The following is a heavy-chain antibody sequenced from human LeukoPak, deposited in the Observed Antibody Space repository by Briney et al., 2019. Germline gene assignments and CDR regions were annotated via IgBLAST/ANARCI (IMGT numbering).Heavy chain of an antibody. CDR3: AKLGCTGTICYANY. J-gene: IGHJ4*02. D-gene: IGHD2-2*01. V-gene: IGHV3-23*01. Sequence: GDSLSLSCAVCGFTFSDYAMTWVRQTPGKGLEWVAVISGGGDRADYADSVKGQFTISRDNSKNTLYLQMNSLRAEDTALYYCAKLGCTGTICYANYWGQGALVTVSS. CDR1: GFTFSDYA. CDR2: ISGGGDRA.